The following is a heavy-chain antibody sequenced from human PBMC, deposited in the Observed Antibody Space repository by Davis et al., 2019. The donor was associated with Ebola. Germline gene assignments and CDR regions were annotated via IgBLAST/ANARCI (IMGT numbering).Heavy chain of an antibody. J-gene: IGHJ4*02. V-gene: IGHV3-7*01. D-gene: IGHD3-9*01. CDR2: IKQDGNAK. CDR1: GFTFSSYA. CDR3: ARDKERGYYDILTGYLNLYY. Sequence: GEFLKTPCAASGFTFSSYAMPRVRQAPGKGLESVANIKQDGNAKYYVDSVKRRFTISRDNARNSLYLQMHSLRAEGTAVYYCARDKERGYYDILTGYLNLYYWGQGTLVTVSS.